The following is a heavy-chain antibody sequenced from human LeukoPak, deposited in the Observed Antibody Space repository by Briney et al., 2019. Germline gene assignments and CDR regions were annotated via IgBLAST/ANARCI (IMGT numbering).Heavy chain of an antibody. D-gene: IGHD6-19*01. Sequence: SETLSLTCAVYGGSFSGYYWSWIRQPPGKGLEWIGEINHSGSTNYNPSLKSRVTISVDTSKNQFSLKLSSVTAADTAVYYCARQAVAGLGPLAAFDIWGQGTMVTVSS. CDR2: INHSGST. CDR1: GGSFSGYY. CDR3: ARQAVAGLGPLAAFDI. J-gene: IGHJ3*02. V-gene: IGHV4-34*01.